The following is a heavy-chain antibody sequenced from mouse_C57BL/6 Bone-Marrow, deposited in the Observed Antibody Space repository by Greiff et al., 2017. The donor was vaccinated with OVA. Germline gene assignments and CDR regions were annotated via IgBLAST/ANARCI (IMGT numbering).Heavy chain of an antibody. CDR1: GYSFTRYY. D-gene: IGHD2-10*01. CDR3: ARPTRRGFAY. Sequence: VQLQQSGPELVKPGASVKISCKASGYSFTRYYIHWVKQRPGQGLEWIGWIYPGSGNTKYNEKFKGKATLTADTSSSTAYMQLSSLTSEDSAVYFCARPTRRGFAYWGQGTLVTVSA. CDR2: IYPGSGNT. V-gene: IGHV1-66*01. J-gene: IGHJ3*01.